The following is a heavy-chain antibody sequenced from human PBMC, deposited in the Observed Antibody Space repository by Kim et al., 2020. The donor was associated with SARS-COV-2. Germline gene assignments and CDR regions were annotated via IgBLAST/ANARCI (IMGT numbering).Heavy chain of an antibody. D-gene: IGHD6-13*01. Sequence: AQKLQGRVTMTTDTSTSTAYMELRSLRSDDTAVYYCARGNIAAAGHFDYWGQGTLVTVPS. J-gene: IGHJ4*02. CDR3: ARGNIAAAGHFDY. V-gene: IGHV1-18*01.